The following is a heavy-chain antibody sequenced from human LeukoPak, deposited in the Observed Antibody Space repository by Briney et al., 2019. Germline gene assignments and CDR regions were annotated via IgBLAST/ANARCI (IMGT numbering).Heavy chain of an antibody. CDR2: INHSGST. Sequence: SETLSLTCAVYGGSFSGYYWSWIRQPPAKGREWVGEINHSGSTNYNPSLQSRVTISVDRSKNQFSLKLSSVTAADTAVYYCARSSPWDNWFDTWGQGTLVTVSS. CDR1: GGSFSGYY. J-gene: IGHJ5*02. D-gene: IGHD1-26*01. CDR3: ARSSPWDNWFDT. V-gene: IGHV4-34*01.